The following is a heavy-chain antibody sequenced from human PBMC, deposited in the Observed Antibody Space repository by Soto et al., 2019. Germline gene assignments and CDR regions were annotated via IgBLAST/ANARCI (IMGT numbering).Heavy chain of an antibody. Sequence: ASVKVSCKASGYTFTSYAMHWVRQAPGQRLEWMGWINAGNGNTKYSQKFQGRVTITRDTSASTAYMELSSLRSEDTAVYYCARERRDVAGTLDYWGKGTLVTVSS. CDR3: ARERRDVAGTLDY. CDR1: GYTFTSYA. CDR2: INAGNGNT. J-gene: IGHJ4*02. D-gene: IGHD6-19*01. V-gene: IGHV1-3*01.